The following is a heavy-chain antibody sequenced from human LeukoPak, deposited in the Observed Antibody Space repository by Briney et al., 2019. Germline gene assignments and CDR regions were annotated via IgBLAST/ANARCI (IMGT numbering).Heavy chain of an antibody. CDR3: ARMFEF. V-gene: IGHV3-48*03. CDR2: ISSSGSTT. Sequence: GGSLRLSCAASGFSFSNYEMNWVRQAPGKGLEWVSYISSSGSTTYYADSVKGRFTISRDNAKNSLFLQMNSLRAEDTAVYFCARMFEFWGQGTLVTVSS. J-gene: IGHJ4*02. CDR1: GFSFSNYE.